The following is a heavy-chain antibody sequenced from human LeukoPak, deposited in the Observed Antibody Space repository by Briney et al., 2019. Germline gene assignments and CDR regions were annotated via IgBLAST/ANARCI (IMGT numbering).Heavy chain of an antibody. CDR3: ARDKGYY. CDR1: GFTFSSYE. CDR2: IDNSGNTI. J-gene: IGHJ4*02. Sequence: GGSLRLSCAASGFTFSSYEMNWVRQAPGKGLEWVSYIDNSGNTIYYADSVRGRFTISRDNAKNSLYLQMNSLRDEDTALYYCARDKGYYWGQGTLVSVSS. V-gene: IGHV3-48*03.